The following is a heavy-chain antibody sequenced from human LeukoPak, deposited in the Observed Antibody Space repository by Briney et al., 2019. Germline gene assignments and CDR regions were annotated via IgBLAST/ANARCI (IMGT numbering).Heavy chain of an antibody. J-gene: IGHJ3*02. CDR2: INPNSGGT. V-gene: IGHV1-2*02. CDR3: ARDRGHYGGNSGGAFDI. Sequence: ASVKVSCKASGYTFTSYGISWVRQAPGQGLEWMGWINPNSGGTNYAQKFQGRVTMTRDTSISTAYMELSRLRSDDTAVYYCARDRGHYGGNSGGAFDIWGQGTMVTVSS. CDR1: GYTFTSYG. D-gene: IGHD4-23*01.